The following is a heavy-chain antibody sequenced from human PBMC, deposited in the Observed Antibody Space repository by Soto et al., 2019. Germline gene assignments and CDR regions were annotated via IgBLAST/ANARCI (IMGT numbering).Heavy chain of an antibody. J-gene: IGHJ5*02. V-gene: IGHV4-39*01. CDR1: GGSISSSSYY. CDR3: GSSFKNGTTSTYA. CDR2: IYYSGST. D-gene: IGHD1-7*01. Sequence: PSETLSLTCTVSGGSISSSSYYWGWIRQPPGKGLEWIGSIYYSGSTYYNPSLKSRVTISVDTSKNQFSLKLSSVTAADTAVYYCGSSFKNGTTSTYAWGQGTLVTVSS.